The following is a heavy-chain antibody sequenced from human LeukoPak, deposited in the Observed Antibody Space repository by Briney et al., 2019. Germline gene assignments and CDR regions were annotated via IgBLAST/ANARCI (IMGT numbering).Heavy chain of an antibody. J-gene: IGHJ3*02. Sequence: GGSLRLSCAASGFTFDDYGMSWVRQAPGKGLEWVSGINWNGGSTGYADSVKGRFTISRDNAKNSLYLQMNSLRAEDTALYHCARGYVLRFLEWSNRKGTFDIWGQGTMVTDSS. CDR1: GFTFDDYG. V-gene: IGHV3-20*01. D-gene: IGHD3-3*01. CDR2: INWNGGST. CDR3: ARGYVLRFLEWSNRKGTFDI.